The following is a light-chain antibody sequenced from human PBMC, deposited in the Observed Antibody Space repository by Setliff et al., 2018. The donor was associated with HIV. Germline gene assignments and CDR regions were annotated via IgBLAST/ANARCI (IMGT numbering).Light chain of an antibody. V-gene: IGLV2-8*01. CDR3: SSYAGSSNFVI. Sequence: QSVLTQPPSASGSPGQSVTISCTGTSSDIGDLNYVSWYQQHPGKAPKLMIYEVNKRPSGVPGRFSGSKSDNTASLTVSGLQADDEADYYCSSYAGSSNFVIFGGGTKVTVL. CDR2: EVN. J-gene: IGLJ2*01. CDR1: SSDIGDLNY.